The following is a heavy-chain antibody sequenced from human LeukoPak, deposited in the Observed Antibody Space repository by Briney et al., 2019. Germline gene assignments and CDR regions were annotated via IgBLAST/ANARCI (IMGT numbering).Heavy chain of an antibody. Sequence: SETLSLTCTVSGDSISSGDYYWSWIRQPAGKGREWIGYIYYSGSTNYNPSLKSRVTISVDTSKNQFSLKLSSVTAADTAVYYCARGLWFGTYDAFDIWGQGTMVTVSS. CDR1: GDSISSGDYY. D-gene: IGHD3-10*01. CDR2: IYYSGST. CDR3: ARGLWFGTYDAFDI. J-gene: IGHJ3*02. V-gene: IGHV4-61*10.